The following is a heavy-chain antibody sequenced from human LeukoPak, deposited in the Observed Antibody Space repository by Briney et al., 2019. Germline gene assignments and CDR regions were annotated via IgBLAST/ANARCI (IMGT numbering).Heavy chain of an antibody. CDR3: ARADYYDSSGYYWWGYYYYGMDV. CDR2: INHSGST. J-gene: IGHJ6*02. V-gene: IGHV4-34*01. CDR1: GGSFSGYY. Sequence: PSETLSLTCAVYGGSFSGYYWSWIRQPPGKGLEWIGEINHSGSTNYNPSLKSRVTISVDTSKNQFSLKLSSVTAADTAVYYCARADYYDSSGYYWWGYYYYGMDVWGQGTTVTVSS. D-gene: IGHD3-22*01.